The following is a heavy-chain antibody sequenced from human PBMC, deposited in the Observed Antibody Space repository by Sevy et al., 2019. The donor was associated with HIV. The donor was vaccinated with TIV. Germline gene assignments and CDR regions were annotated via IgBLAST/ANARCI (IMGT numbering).Heavy chain of an antibody. J-gene: IGHJ4*02. V-gene: IGHV3-15*01. D-gene: IGHD3-16*01. CDR2: IKSKTDGGTT. CDR3: TTWGFIRSEYYFDY. Sequence: GGSLRLSCAASGFTFSNAWMSWVRQAPGKGLEWVGRIKSKTDGGTTDYAAPVKGRFTISRDDSKNTLYLQMNSLKTEDTAVYYCTTWGFIRSEYYFDYWGQGTLVTVSS. CDR1: GFTFSNAW.